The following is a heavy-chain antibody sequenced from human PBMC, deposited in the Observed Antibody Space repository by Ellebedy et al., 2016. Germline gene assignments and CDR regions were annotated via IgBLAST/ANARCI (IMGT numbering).Heavy chain of an antibody. J-gene: IGHJ4*02. CDR3: ARATVVTPTVPPYFDY. Sequence: ASVKVSXXASGYTFIGYYIHWVRQAPGQGFEWMGWIKPNSGGTNYAQNFHGRVTLTRDMSINTVYMELSSLKSDDTAVYYCARATVVTPTVPPYFDYWGQGTLVTVSS. D-gene: IGHD2-21*02. CDR1: GYTFIGYY. V-gene: IGHV1-2*02. CDR2: IKPNSGGT.